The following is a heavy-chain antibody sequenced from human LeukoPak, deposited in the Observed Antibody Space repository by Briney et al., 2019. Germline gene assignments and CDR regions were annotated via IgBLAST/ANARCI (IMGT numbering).Heavy chain of an antibody. J-gene: IGHJ3*02. CDR2: IYYSGST. Sequence: SETLSLTCTVSGGSISSYYWSWIRQPPGKGLEWIGYIYYSGSTNYNPSLKSRVTISVGTSKNQFSLKLSSVTAADTAVYYCARAVRLAIDIWGQGTMVTVSS. CDR1: GGSISSYY. CDR3: ARAVRLAIDI. V-gene: IGHV4-59*01. D-gene: IGHD3-10*01.